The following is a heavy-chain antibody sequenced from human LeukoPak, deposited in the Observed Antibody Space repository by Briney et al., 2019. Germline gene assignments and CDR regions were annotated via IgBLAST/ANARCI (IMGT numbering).Heavy chain of an antibody. V-gene: IGHV3-7*01. Sequence: GGSLRLSCAASGFTFSSYWMSWVRQAPGEGLEWVANIKQDGSEKYYVDSVKGRFTISRDNAKNSLYLQMNSLRAEDTAVYYCARDYSRFYTGNWFDPWGQGTLVTVSS. J-gene: IGHJ5*02. CDR3: ARDYSRFYTGNWFDP. D-gene: IGHD2-2*02. CDR1: GFTFSSYW. CDR2: IKQDGSEK.